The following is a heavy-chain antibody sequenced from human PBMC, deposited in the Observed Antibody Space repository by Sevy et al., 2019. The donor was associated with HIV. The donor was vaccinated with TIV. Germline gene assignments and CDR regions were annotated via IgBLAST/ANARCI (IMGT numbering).Heavy chain of an antibody. D-gene: IGHD3-16*01. CDR1: GGSISRRSYS. Sequence: SETLSLTCTVSGGSISRRSYSWGWIRQPPGKGLEWIGNIFNSGGTYYNPSLKSRVTVSVDTSKNQFSLKLSSVTAADTAVYYCAIEVGYYFDYGGQGTLVTVSS. CDR2: IFNSGGT. J-gene: IGHJ4*02. CDR3: AIEVGYYFDY. V-gene: IGHV4-39*02.